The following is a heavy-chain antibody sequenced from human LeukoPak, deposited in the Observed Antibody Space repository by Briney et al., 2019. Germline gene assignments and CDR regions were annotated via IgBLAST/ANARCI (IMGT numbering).Heavy chain of an antibody. CDR3: ARSCSGGSCYNNWFDP. Sequence: GESLKISCQGSGYRFTSYWIGWVRQMPGKGLEWMGIIYPGDSDTRYSPSFQGQVTISADKSISTAYLQWSSLKASDTAMYYCARSCSGGSCYNNWFDPWGQGTLVTVSS. CDR1: GYRFTSYW. CDR2: IYPGDSDT. J-gene: IGHJ5*02. V-gene: IGHV5-51*01. D-gene: IGHD2-15*01.